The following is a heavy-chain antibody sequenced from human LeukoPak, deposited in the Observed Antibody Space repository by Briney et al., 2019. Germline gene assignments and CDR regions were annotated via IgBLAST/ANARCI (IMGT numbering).Heavy chain of an antibody. CDR2: IYYSGST. J-gene: IGHJ4*02. CDR3: ARDGGYNHGTDS. Sequence: SETLSLTCTVSGGSISSSSYYWGWIRQPPGKGLEWIGSIYYSGSTYYNPSLKSRVTISVDTSKNQFSLKLTSVTAADTAVYYCARDGGYNHGTDSWGQGTLVTVSS. D-gene: IGHD5-18*01. V-gene: IGHV4-39*02. CDR1: GGSISSSSYY.